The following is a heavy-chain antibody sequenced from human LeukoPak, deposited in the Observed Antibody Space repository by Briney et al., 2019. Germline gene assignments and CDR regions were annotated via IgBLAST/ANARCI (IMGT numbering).Heavy chain of an antibody. D-gene: IGHD4-23*01. CDR1: GYTFTSYG. V-gene: IGHV1-2*02. CDR3: ARDYGGNLNWFDP. CDR2: INPNSGGT. Sequence: ASVKVSCKASGYTFTSYGISWVRQAPGQGLEWMGWINPNSGGTNYAQKFQGRVTMTRDTSISTAYMELSRLRSDDTAVYYCARDYGGNLNWFDPWGQGTLVTVSS. J-gene: IGHJ5*02.